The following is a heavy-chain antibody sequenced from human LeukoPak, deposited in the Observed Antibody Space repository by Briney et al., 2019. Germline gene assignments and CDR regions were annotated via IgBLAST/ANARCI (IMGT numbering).Heavy chain of an antibody. J-gene: IGHJ4*02. CDR1: GFTFSNYW. Sequence: PGGSLRLSCAASGFTFSNYWMHWVRQAPGKGLVWVSRINRDGSSTSYADSVQGRFTISRDNAKNTLYLQMNSLRAEDTAAYYCTRDTFGSRDYWGQGTLVTVSS. D-gene: IGHD2-2*01. CDR3: TRDTFGSRDY. CDR2: INRDGSST. V-gene: IGHV3-74*01.